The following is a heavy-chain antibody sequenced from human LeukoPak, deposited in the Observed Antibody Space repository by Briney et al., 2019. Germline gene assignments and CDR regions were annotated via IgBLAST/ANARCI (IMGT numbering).Heavy chain of an antibody. CDR2: IYSGGNT. V-gene: IGHV3-66*01. D-gene: IGHD4/OR15-4a*01. J-gene: IGHJ3*02. CDR1: GFTVSSNY. Sequence: GGSLRLSCAASGFTVSSNYMSWVRQAPGKGLEWVSVIYSGGNTYYADSVKGRFTISRDNSKNSLYLQMNSLRGEDTAVYYCARGARGADTFDIWGQGTMVTVSS. CDR3: ARGARGADTFDI.